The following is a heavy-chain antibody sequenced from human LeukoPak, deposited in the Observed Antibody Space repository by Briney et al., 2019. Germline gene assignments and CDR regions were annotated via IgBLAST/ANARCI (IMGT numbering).Heavy chain of an antibody. Sequence: GSLRLSCAASGFTFSSYAMHWVRQAPGKGLEWVAVISYDGSNKYYADSVKGRFTISRDNSKNTLYLQMNSLRAEDTAVYYCARDRDYGDYAAGYWGQGTLVTVSS. J-gene: IGHJ4*02. V-gene: IGHV3-30*01. CDR2: ISYDGSNK. D-gene: IGHD4-17*01. CDR1: GFTFSSYA. CDR3: ARDRDYGDYAAGY.